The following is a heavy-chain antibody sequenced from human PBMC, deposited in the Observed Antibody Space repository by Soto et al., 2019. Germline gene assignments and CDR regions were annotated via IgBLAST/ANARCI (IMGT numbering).Heavy chain of an antibody. CDR1: GFPLTTYG. CDR3: VGGQYYFDY. Sequence: QVQLVESGGGVVQPGRSLRLPCAASGFPLTTYGMHWVREGPGKGLEWVAVISYDGRNKYYADSVKARFTISRDNSKNTLYLQMNSLRPEDTALYYCVGGQYYFDYRGQGTLVTVSS. D-gene: IGHD3-10*01. V-gene: IGHV3-30*03. CDR2: ISYDGRNK. J-gene: IGHJ4*02.